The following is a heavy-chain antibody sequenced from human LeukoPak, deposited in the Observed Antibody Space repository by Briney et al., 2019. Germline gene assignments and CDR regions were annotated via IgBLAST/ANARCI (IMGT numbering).Heavy chain of an antibody. CDR3: AKVEKLNPDRSGYYLPLGS. J-gene: IGHJ5*02. Sequence: PWGVLRLSCAAPRFTFSSYTMTWVRQAPGRGLEWVSAISDSGTSIYYVDSVKGRFTISRDNSKNTLYLQMNSLRAEDTAVYYCAKVEKLNPDRSGYYLPLGSWGQGTLVTVSS. V-gene: IGHV3-23*01. D-gene: IGHD3-22*01. CDR1: RFTFSSYT. CDR2: ISDSGTSI.